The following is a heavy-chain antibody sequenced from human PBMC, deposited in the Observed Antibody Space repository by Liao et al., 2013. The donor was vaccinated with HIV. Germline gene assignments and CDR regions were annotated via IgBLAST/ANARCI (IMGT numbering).Heavy chain of an antibody. CDR1: GGSISNGSYH. Sequence: QVQLQESGPGLVKPSETLSLTCTVSGGSISNGSYHWSWIRQPAGKGLEWIGRIYSSGSANYNPSLKSRVTMSVDTSKNQFSLKLSSVTAADTAVYYCARTDQYYDFWNGYENWFDPWGQGTLVTVSS. D-gene: IGHD3-3*01. CDR2: IYSSGSA. CDR3: ARTDQYYDFWNGYENWFDP. J-gene: IGHJ5*02. V-gene: IGHV4-61*02.